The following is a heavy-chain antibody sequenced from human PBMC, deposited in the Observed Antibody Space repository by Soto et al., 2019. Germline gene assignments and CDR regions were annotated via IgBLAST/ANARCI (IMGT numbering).Heavy chain of an antibody. D-gene: IGHD5-18*01. CDR1: GGSISSGDYY. Sequence: PSETLSLTCTVSGGSISSGDYYWSWIRQPPGKGLEWIGYIYYSGSTYYNPSLKSRVTISVDTSKNQFSLKLSSVTAADTAVYYCASGHWIQLSGPGIQAHAYNWFDPWGQGTLVTVSS. J-gene: IGHJ5*02. CDR3: ASGHWIQLSGPGIQAHAYNWFDP. CDR2: IYYSGST. V-gene: IGHV4-30-4*01.